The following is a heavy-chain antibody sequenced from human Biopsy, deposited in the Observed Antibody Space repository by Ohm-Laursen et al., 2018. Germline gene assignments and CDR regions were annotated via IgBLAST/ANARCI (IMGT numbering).Heavy chain of an antibody. J-gene: IGHJ3*02. CDR3: ARDRMVTIITLVRADTFDI. Sequence: SSVTVSCKASGYTFTDYSLHWVRQAPGQGLEWMGWVNPNSAPTNYAQKFQGRVTMTSDTSISTAYIELRRLISDDTAVYFCARDRMVTIITLVRADTFDIWGQGTLVSASS. D-gene: IGHD3-10*01. CDR2: VNPNSAPT. V-gene: IGHV1-2*02. CDR1: GYTFTDYS.